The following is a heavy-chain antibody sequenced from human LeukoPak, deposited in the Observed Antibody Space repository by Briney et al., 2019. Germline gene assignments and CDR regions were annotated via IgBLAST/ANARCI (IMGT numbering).Heavy chain of an antibody. D-gene: IGHD3-3*01. CDR2: MNPNSGNT. V-gene: IGHV1-8*03. CDR3: ARASNYDFWSGYPFDY. J-gene: IGHJ4*02. CDR1: GYTFTSYD. Sequence: ASVKFSCKASGYTFTSYDINWVRQATGQGLEWMGWMNPNSGNTGYAQKFQGRVTITRNTSISTAYMELSSLRSEDTAVYYCARASNYDFWSGYPFDYWGQGTLVTVSS.